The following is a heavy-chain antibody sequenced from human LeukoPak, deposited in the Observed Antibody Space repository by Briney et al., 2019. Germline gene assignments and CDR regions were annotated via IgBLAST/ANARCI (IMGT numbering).Heavy chain of an antibody. CDR2: ITTTGDRI. Sequence: QPGGSLRLSCEASGFTFSNYEMNWVRQAPGKGLEWISYITTTGDRIQYADSVKGRFTISRDNSKNTLYLQMNSLRADDTAVYYCAMKAVPRPRLYDAFDFWGQGTVVTVSS. D-gene: IGHD2-2*02. CDR3: AMKAVPRPRLYDAFDF. V-gene: IGHV3-23*01. CDR1: GFTFSNYE. J-gene: IGHJ3*01.